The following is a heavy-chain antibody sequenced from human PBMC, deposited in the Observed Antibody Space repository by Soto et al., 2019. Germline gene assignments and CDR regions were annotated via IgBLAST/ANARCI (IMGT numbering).Heavy chain of an antibody. CDR3: AREGALEYSSSAPRYFDL. D-gene: IGHD6-6*01. J-gene: IGHJ2*01. V-gene: IGHV1-18*01. CDR1: GYTFTSYG. Sequence: QVQLVQSGAEVKKPGASVKVSCKASGYTFTSYGIIWVRQAPGQGLEWMGWISAYNGNTNYAQKLQGRVTMTTDTSTSTAYMELRSLRSDDTAVYYCAREGALEYSSSAPRYFDLWGRGTLVTVSS. CDR2: ISAYNGNT.